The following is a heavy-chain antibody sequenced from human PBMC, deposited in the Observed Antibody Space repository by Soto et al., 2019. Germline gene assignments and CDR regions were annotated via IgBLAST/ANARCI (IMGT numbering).Heavy chain of an antibody. Sequence: GESLKISCNGSGHNFNIYWISLVLQMPGKGLEWMWIIYPGDSDTRYSPSFQGQVTISADKSISTAYLQWSSLKASDTAMYYCARRGDSSGFMDYWGQGIPVTV. CDR1: GHNFNIYW. D-gene: IGHD6-19*01. V-gene: IGHV5-51*01. CDR3: ARRGDSSGFMDY. J-gene: IGHJ4*02. CDR2: IYPGDSDT.